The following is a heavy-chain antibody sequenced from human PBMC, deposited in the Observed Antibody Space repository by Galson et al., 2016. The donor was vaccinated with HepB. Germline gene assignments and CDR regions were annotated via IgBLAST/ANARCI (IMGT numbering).Heavy chain of an antibody. CDR3: ARQRGVGGWYFDS. V-gene: IGHV5-51*01. CDR1: GYGFTSYW. CDR2: IYPGDSET. J-gene: IGHJ4*02. D-gene: IGHD6-19*01. Sequence: HSGAEVKKPGESLKISCKGSGYGFTSYWLGWVRQMPGKGLEWMGVIYPGDSETTYSPSFRGQVTMSVDKSISTAYLQWSSLKASDSAMYFCARQRGVGGWYFDSWGQGTLVTVSS.